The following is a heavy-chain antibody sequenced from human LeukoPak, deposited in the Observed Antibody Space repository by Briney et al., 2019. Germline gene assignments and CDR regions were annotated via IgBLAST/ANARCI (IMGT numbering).Heavy chain of an antibody. CDR1: GGSISSGGYS. V-gene: IGHV4-30-2*05. CDR2: IYHSGST. Sequence: SETLSLTCAVSGGSISSGGYSWSWIRQPPGKGLEWIGYIYHSGSTYYNPSLKSRVAISADTPKNQFSLKLSPTTAADTAVYYCARAPVATPSEFDYWGQGTLVTVSS. D-gene: IGHD5-12*01. CDR3: ARAPVATPSEFDY. J-gene: IGHJ4*02.